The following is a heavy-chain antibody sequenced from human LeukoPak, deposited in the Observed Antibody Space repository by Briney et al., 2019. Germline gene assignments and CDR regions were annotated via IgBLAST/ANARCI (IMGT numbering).Heavy chain of an antibody. D-gene: IGHD1-26*01. CDR3: AKPATDLLVGFDY. Sequence: GGSLRLSCTASGFTFSTYAMSWVRQAPGEGLEWVSAISGSGGSTYYADSVKGRFTISRDNSKNTLYLQMNSLRAEDTAVYYCAKPATDLLVGFDYWGQGTLVTVSS. J-gene: IGHJ4*02. CDR1: GFTFSTYA. CDR2: ISGSGGST. V-gene: IGHV3-23*01.